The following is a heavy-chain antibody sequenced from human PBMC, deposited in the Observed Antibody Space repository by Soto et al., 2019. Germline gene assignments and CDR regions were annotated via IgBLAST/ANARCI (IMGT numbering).Heavy chain of an antibody. V-gene: IGHV3-30*18. J-gene: IGHJ6*03. Sequence: GGSLRLSCAASGFTFCISGMDGVRQATGKGLEWVAVISYDGSNKYYADSVKGRFTISRDNSKNTLYLQMNSLRAEDTAVYYCAKDGGIFYYYYYMDVWGKGTTVNVSS. CDR1: GFTFCISG. CDR3: AKDGGIFYYYYYMDV. CDR2: ISYDGSNK. D-gene: IGHD6-13*01.